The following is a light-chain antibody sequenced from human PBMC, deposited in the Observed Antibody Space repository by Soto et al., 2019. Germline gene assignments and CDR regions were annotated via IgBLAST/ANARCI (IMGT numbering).Light chain of an antibody. CDR2: EVS. V-gene: IGLV2-8*01. CDR1: SSDVGGYDY. CDR3: CSCVSGSPFDVL. Sequence: QSALTQPPSASGSPGQPVTISCTGTSSDVGGYDYVSWYQQYPGKAPKLLIYEVSKRPSGVSDRFSGSKSGNTASLTISGLQAEDEADYYCCSCVSGSPFDVLFGGGTKLTVL. J-gene: IGLJ3*02.